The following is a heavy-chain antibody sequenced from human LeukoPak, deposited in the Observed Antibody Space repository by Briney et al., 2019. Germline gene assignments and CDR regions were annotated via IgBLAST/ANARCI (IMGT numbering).Heavy chain of an antibody. CDR2: ISTDGYTT. J-gene: IGHJ4*02. Sequence: GGSLRLSGAASGLAFSAYKMHWVRQAPRKGLVWGSRISTDGYTTDYADFVQGRFTASRDNTKNTWSLEMKSLRAEDTAVYYCVVGGSPGYWGQGTLVTVSS. D-gene: IGHD2-15*01. CDR1: GLAFSAYK. CDR3: VVGGSPGY. V-gene: IGHV3-74*01.